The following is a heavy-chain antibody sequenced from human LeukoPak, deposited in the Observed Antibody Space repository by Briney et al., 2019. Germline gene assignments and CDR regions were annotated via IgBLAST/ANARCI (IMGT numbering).Heavy chain of an antibody. CDR2: ISYNGNNK. CDR3: AKRVPLQSFDY. Sequence: GGSLRLSCAASGFTFSSYAMHWVRQAPGKGLEWVAVISYNGNNKYYADSVKGRVTISRDNSKNTLYLQMNGLRAEDTAVYYCAKRVPLQSFDYWGQGTLVTVSS. CDR1: GFTFSSYA. V-gene: IGHV3-30-3*02. J-gene: IGHJ4*02. D-gene: IGHD3-10*01.